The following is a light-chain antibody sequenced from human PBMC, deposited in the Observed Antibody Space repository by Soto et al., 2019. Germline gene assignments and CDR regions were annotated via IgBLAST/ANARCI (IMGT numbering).Light chain of an antibody. CDR3: QQYGGSPIT. CDR2: GAS. V-gene: IGKV3-20*01. J-gene: IGKJ5*01. CDR1: QSVSSY. Sequence: EIVLTQSPATLSLSPGERATLSCRASQSVSSYLAWYQQKPGQAPRLLIHGASSRATGIPDRISGSGSGTDFTLSISRLEPEDFAVYYCQQYGGSPITFGQGTRLEIK.